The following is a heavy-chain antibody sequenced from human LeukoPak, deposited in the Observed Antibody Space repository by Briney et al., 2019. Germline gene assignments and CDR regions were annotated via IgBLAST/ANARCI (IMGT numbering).Heavy chain of an antibody. D-gene: IGHD1-7*01. CDR3: ARVNYWLLDY. CDR2: IYYSGST. CDR1: GGSISSGGYY. V-gene: IGHV4-31*03. Sequence: SETLSLTCTVSGGSISSGGYYWSWIRQHPGKGLEWIGYIYYSGSTYYNPSLKSRVTISVDTSKNQFSLKLSSVTAAGTAVYYCARVNYWLLDYWGQGTLVTVSS. J-gene: IGHJ4*02.